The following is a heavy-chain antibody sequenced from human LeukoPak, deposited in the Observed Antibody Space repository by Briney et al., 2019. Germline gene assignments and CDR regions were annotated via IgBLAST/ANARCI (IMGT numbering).Heavy chain of an antibody. CDR2: FDPEDGET. CDR1: GYTLTELS. Sequence: ASVKVSCKVSGYTLTELSMHWVRQAPGKGLEWMGGFDPEDGETIYAQKFQGRVTMTEDTSTDTAYMELSSLRSEDTAVYYCARGKITTPDHHRFDPWGQGTLVTVSS. V-gene: IGHV1-24*01. CDR3: ARGKITTPDHHRFDP. D-gene: IGHD3-16*01. J-gene: IGHJ5*02.